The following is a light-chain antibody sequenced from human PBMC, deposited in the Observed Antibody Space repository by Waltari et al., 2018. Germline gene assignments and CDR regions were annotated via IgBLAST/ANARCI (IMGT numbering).Light chain of an antibody. J-gene: IGKJ2*01. CDR3: HQYGSSPYI. CDR1: PSVTSRY. Sequence: DIVLTQSPGTLSLSPGERATLSCRASPSVTSRYIAWYQQKPGQPPRLLFYGASSRATGIPDRFSGSGSGTDFTLTISRLEPEDFAVYYCHQYGSSPYIFGQGTKLEIK. CDR2: GAS. V-gene: IGKV3-20*01.